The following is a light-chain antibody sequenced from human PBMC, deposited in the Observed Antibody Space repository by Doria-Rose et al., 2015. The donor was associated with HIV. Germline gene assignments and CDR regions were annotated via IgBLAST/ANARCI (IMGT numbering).Light chain of an antibody. V-gene: IGKV3-11*01. J-gene: IGKJ3*01. CDR2: DAS. CDR3: RQRSNWPPIFT. Sequence: ATLSLSPGERATLSCRASQSVSSNLAWYQQKPGQAPRLLIYDASNRATGIPARFSGSGSGTDFTLTISSLEPEDFVVYFCRQRSNWPPIFTFGPGTKVDI. CDR1: QSVSSN.